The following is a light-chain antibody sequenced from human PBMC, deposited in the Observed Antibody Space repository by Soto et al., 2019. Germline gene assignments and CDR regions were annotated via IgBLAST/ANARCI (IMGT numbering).Light chain of an antibody. CDR1: SSNIGSNF. CDR2: SNG. J-gene: IGLJ1*01. Sequence: QSVLTQPPSASGTPGQRVTISCSGSSSNIGSNFVSWYQQLPGSAPKLLIYSNGQRPSGVPDRFSGSKSGTSASLAISGLRSEDEADYYCAAWDDSLSGSVFGTGTKLTVL. CDR3: AAWDDSLSGSV. V-gene: IGLV1-47*01.